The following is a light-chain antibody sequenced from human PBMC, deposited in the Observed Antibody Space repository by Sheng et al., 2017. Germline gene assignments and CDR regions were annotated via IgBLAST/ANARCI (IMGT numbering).Light chain of an antibody. CDR1: QSISSY. V-gene: IGKV1-39*01. CDR2: AAS. J-gene: IGKJ1*01. CDR3: QTRVNSTPWT. Sequence: DIQMTQSPSSLSASVGDRVTITCRASQSISSYLNWYQQKPGKAPKLLIYAASSLQSGVPSRFSGSGSGTDFTLTISSLQPEDFATYYCQTRVNSTPWTFGQRNQG.